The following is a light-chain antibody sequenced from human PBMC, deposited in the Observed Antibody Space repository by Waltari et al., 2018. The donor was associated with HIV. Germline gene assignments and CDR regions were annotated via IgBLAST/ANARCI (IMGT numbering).Light chain of an antibody. CDR3: QQPFDVPLV. CDR2: DAS. V-gene: IGKV1-39*01. J-gene: IGKJ3*01. Sequence: DIQMTQSPSSLSASVGDRVTITCRASQSISFYLNWYQQKPGKAPNLLIYDASSLQSGLPPRFSGSGSGTEFTLTITNLQPEDFATYFCQQPFDVPLVFGPGTRVD. CDR1: QSISFY.